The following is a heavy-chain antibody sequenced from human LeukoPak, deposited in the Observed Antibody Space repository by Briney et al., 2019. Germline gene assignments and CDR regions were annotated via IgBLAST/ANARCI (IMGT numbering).Heavy chain of an antibody. CDR3: ARDGDYYDSSGYTDY. J-gene: IGHJ4*02. CDR1: GYTFTSYY. CDR2: INPSGGST. Sequence: ASVKVSCKASGYTFTSYYMHWVRQAPGQGLEWVGIINPSGGSTSYAHKFQVRVTMTRDMSTSTVYMELSSLKSEDTAVYYCARDGDYYDSSGYTDYWGQGTLVTVSS. D-gene: IGHD3-22*01. V-gene: IGHV1-46*01.